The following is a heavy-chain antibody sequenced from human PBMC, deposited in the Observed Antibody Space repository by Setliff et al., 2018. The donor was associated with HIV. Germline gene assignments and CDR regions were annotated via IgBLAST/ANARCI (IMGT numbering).Heavy chain of an antibody. J-gene: IGHJ3*02. Sequence: SETLSLTCAVSGYSISSGYYWGWIRQPPGKGLEWIGSIYNGGTTHYNPSLKSRVTISVDTSKDQFSLRLSSVTAADTAVYYCARERYAGGAFDIWGQGTMVTVS. D-gene: IGHD3-9*01. CDR1: GYSISSGYY. CDR2: IYNGGTT. V-gene: IGHV4-38-2*02. CDR3: ARERYAGGAFDI.